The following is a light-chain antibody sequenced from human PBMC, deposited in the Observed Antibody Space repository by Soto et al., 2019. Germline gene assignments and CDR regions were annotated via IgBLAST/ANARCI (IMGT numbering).Light chain of an antibody. Sequence: EIVMTQSPATLSLSPGERATLSCRATQSVINNLAWYQQKPGQAPRLLIYGASTRATGIPARFSGSGSGTEFTLTIGSLQSEDFAVYYCQQYTNWPLSFGGGTKVEIK. CDR2: GAS. CDR1: QSVINN. J-gene: IGKJ4*01. V-gene: IGKV3-15*01. CDR3: QQYTNWPLS.